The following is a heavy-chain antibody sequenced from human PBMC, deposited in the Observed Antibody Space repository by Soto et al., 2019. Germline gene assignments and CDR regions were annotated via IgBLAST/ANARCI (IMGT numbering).Heavy chain of an antibody. Sequence: SETLSLTCTVSGGSISSSHYYWGWIRQPPGKGPEWIGYIYHSGSTYYNPSLKTRITISVDTSKNQFSLILRSVTAADTALYYCERQGEESNYYGVDVWGQGTTVTVSS. CDR3: ERQGEESNYYGVDV. V-gene: IGHV4-39*01. D-gene: IGHD2-21*01. CDR2: IYHSGST. CDR1: GGSISSSHYY. J-gene: IGHJ6*02.